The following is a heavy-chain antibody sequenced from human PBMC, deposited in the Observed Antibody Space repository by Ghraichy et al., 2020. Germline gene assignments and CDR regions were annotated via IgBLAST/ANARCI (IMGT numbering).Heavy chain of an antibody. CDR1: GFSFRSYE. J-gene: IGHJ2*01. Sequence: GGSLRLSCVASGFSFRSYEMNWVRQPPGKGLEWISHISGSGNVIKYADSVKGRFTISRDNAKKSLHLHMNSLRVEDTAVYYCARDRWSGSTPLYFDLWGRGTLVTVSS. D-gene: IGHD3-3*01. CDR2: ISGSGNVI. CDR3: ARDRWSGSTPLYFDL. V-gene: IGHV3-48*03.